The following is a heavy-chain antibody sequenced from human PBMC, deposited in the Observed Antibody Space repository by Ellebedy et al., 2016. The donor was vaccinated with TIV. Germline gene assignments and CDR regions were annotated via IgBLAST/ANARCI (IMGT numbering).Heavy chain of an antibody. D-gene: IGHD5-18*01. CDR1: GYKFINYG. CDR2: ISSHNGNS. Sequence: AASVKVSCKASGYKFINYGYTWVRQAPGQGLEWVGYISSHNGNSNYGKTFEGRVTMTTDRPTATVFMELGSLRSDDTAMYYCARTRYSSSWPDFWGQGTLVTVSS. V-gene: IGHV1-18*04. CDR3: ARTRYSSSWPDF. J-gene: IGHJ4*02.